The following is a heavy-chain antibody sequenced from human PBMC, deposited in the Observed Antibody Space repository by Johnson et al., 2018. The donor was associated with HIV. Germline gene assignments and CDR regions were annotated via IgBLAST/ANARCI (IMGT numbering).Heavy chain of an antibody. D-gene: IGHD3-10*01. CDR1: GFTFSSYG. CDR3: ANRLMNSYGSGSYYRAWFDALDI. Sequence: QVQLVESGGGVVQPGRSLRLSCAASGFTFSSYGMHWVRQAPGKGLEWVAFIGDDGSNKYYGDSVKGRFAISRDNSNNTVYLQMNSLRPEDTAVYYCANRLMNSYGSGSYYRAWFDALDIWGQGTMVTVSS. J-gene: IGHJ3*02. CDR2: IGDDGSNK. V-gene: IGHV3-30*02.